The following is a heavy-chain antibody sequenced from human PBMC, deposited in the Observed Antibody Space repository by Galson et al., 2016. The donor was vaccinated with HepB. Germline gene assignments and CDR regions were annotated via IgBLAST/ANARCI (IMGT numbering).Heavy chain of an antibody. CDR2: IKYDGSDK. CDR3: VRDGVGAIPYDS. CDR1: GFTFSNFW. D-gene: IGHD1-26*01. V-gene: IGHV3-74*03. Sequence: SLRLSCAASGFTFSNFWMNWVRQGPGKGLVWVSHIKYDGSDKKYADSVKGRFTVSRDNAKNTMYLQMNSLKPEDTAVYFCVRDGVGAIPYDSWGQGTLVTVAS. J-gene: IGHJ4*02.